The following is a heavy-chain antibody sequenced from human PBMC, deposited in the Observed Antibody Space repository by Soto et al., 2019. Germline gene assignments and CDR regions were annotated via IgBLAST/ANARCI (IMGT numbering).Heavy chain of an antibody. Sequence: SVKVSCKASGVTFSSYAITWVRQAPGQGLEWMGGIIPIFGTANYAQKFQGRVSLTTDMPTSTVYMELSSLRSEDTAIYYCARPLIGNTIDLWGQGTSVTVSS. V-gene: IGHV1-69*05. J-gene: IGHJ3*01. D-gene: IGHD1-7*01. CDR3: ARPLIGNTIDL. CDR2: IIPIFGTA. CDR1: GVTFSSYA.